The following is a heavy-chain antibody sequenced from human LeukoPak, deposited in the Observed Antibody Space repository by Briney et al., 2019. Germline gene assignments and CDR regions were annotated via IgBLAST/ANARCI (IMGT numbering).Heavy chain of an antibody. V-gene: IGHV1-2*02. D-gene: IGHD6-19*01. CDR3: ARVAVYYYYYMDV. CDR2: INPNSGGT. CDR1: GYTFTVYY. Sequence: GASVKVSCTASGYTFTVYYMHWVRQAPGQGLEWMGWINPNSGGTNYAQKFQGRVTMTRDTSISTAYMELSRLRSDDTAVYYCARVAVYYYYYMDVWGKGTTVTVSS. J-gene: IGHJ6*03.